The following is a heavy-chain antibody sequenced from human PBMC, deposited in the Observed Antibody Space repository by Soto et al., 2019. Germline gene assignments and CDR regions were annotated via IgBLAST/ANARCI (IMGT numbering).Heavy chain of an antibody. Sequence: QVQLQESGPGLVKPSQTLSLTCTVSGGSISSGGYYWSWIRQHPGKGLEWIGYIYYSGSTYYNPXXKSRVTISVDXXKXQXXLKLSSVTAADTAVYYCARDGSSGWHSDYYYGMDVWGQGTTVTVSS. D-gene: IGHD6-19*01. CDR3: ARDGSSGWHSDYYYGMDV. CDR2: IYYSGST. J-gene: IGHJ6*02. CDR1: GGSISSGGYY. V-gene: IGHV4-31*03.